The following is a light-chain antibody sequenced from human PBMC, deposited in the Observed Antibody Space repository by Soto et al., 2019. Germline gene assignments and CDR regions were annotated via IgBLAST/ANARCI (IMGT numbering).Light chain of an antibody. CDR1: TSDVGGYNY. CDR2: DVT. V-gene: IGLV2-14*03. Sequence: QSALTQPASVSGSPGQTIAISCTGTTSDVGGYNYVSWYQQHPGKAPKLMIYDVTKRPSGVSDRFSGSKSGNTASLTISGLQAEDEGDYYCSSFTRSNTYVFGTGTKVTVL. J-gene: IGLJ1*01. CDR3: SSFTRSNTYV.